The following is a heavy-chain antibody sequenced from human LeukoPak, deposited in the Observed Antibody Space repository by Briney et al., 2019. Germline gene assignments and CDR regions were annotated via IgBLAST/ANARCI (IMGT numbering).Heavy chain of an antibody. CDR1: GYTFTSYD. V-gene: IGHV1-8*03. Sequence: ASVKVSCKASGYTFTSYDINWVRQATGQGLEWMGWMNPNSGNTGYAQKFQGRVTITRNTSISTAYMELSSLRSEDTAVYYCARDARSTVVHDDSYMDVWGKGTTVTVSS. CDR2: MNPNSGNT. CDR3: ARDARSTVVHDDSYMDV. J-gene: IGHJ6*03. D-gene: IGHD4-23*01.